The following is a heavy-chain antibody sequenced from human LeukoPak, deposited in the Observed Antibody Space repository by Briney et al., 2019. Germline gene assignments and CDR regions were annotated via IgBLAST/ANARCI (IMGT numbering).Heavy chain of an antibody. CDR2: IYSGGST. V-gene: IGHV3-53*01. CDR1: GLTVSSNY. J-gene: IGHJ4*02. D-gene: IGHD6-13*01. Sequence: GGSLRLSCAASGLTVSSNYMSWVSQAPGKGLEWVSVIYSGGSTYYADSVKGRFTISRDNSKNTLYLQMNSLRAEDTAVYYCARNGYSSSWYRNWGQGTLVTVSS. CDR3: ARNGYSSSWYRN.